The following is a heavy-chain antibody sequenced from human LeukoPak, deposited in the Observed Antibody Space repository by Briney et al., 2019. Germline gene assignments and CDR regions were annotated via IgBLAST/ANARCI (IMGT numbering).Heavy chain of an antibody. CDR3: ARGGNYDYVWGSYRYGDYFDY. CDR2: MNTNSGNT. D-gene: IGHD3-16*02. J-gene: IGHJ4*02. CDR1: GYTFTSYD. V-gene: IGHV1-8*01. Sequence: GASVKVSCKASGYTFTSYDINWVRQATGQGLEWMGWMNTNSGNTGYAQKFQGRVTMTRNTSISTAYMELSSLRSEDTAVYYCARGGNYDYVWGSYRYGDYFDYWGQGTLVTVSS.